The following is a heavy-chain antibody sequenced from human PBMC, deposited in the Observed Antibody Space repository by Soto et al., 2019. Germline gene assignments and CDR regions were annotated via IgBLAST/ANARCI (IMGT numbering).Heavy chain of an antibody. CDR1: GGSISSYY. D-gene: IGHD3-3*01. CDR2: IYYSGST. J-gene: IGHJ4*02. Sequence: SETLSLTCTVSGGSISSYYWSWIRQPPGKGLEWIGYIYYSGSTNYNPSLKSRVTISVDTSKNQFSLKLSSVTAADTAVYYCARAESFDDFWSGFDYWGQGTLVTVSS. V-gene: IGHV4-59*01. CDR3: ARAESFDDFWSGFDY.